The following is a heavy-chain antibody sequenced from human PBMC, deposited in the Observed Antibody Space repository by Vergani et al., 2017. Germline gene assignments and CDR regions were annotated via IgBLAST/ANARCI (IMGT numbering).Heavy chain of an antibody. J-gene: IGHJ6*03. D-gene: IGHD2-2*01. V-gene: IGHV3-48*03. Sequence: EVQLVESGGGLVQPGGSLRLSCAASGFTFSSYEMNWVRQAPGKGLEWVSYISSSGSTIYYADSVKGRFTISRDNAKNSLYLQMNSLRAEDTAVYYCARFPSTGSTRTYYYYMDVWGKGTTVTVSS. CDR2: ISSSGSTI. CDR3: ARFPSTGSTRTYYYYMDV. CDR1: GFTFSSYE.